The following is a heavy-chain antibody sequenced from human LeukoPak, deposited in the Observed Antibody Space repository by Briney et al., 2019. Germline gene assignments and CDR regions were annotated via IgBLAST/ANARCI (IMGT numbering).Heavy chain of an antibody. J-gene: IGHJ4*02. CDR1: GFTFSSYA. D-gene: IGHD3-22*01. V-gene: IGHV3-30*01. Sequence: PGGSLRLSCAASGFTFSSYAMHWVRQAPGKGLGWVAVISYDGSNKYYADSVKGRFTISRDNSKNTLYLQMNSLRAEDTAVYYCARDYYDSSGYDQFDYWGQGTLDTVSS. CDR3: ARDYYDSSGYDQFDY. CDR2: ISYDGSNK.